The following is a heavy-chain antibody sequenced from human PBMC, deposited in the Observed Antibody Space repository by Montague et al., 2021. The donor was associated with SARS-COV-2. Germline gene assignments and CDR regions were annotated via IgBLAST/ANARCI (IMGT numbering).Heavy chain of an antibody. D-gene: IGHD3-22*01. V-gene: IGHV6-1*01. CDR3: ARVHYDSSGINYGMDV. Sequence: CAISGDSVVKLRRRSEEHTSELQSGLDFVCSLQYRKKWYNDYAVSVKSRITINPDTSKNQFSLQLNSVTPEDTAVYYCARVHYDSSGINYGMDVWGQGTTVTVSS. CDR1: GDSVVKLRRR. J-gene: IGHJ6*02. CDR2: LQYRKKWYN.